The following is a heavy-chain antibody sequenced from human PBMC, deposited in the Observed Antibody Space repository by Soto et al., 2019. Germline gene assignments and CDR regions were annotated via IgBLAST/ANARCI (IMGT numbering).Heavy chain of an antibody. CDR2: MWHSGST. CDR3: ARSLVNYDESRGCDDVDL. D-gene: IGHD3-22*01. Sequence: HLQVQVSGPGLVKPSQSLSFTCAVSGGSISSGDSSWTWIRQPPGKGMEWIGDMWHSGSTYYNPSLKGRVTISVDRSTNQFSLKLSSVTAEDTAVYYGARSLVNYDESRGCDDVDLGGQGTMFPVSS. V-gene: IGHV4-30-2*01. CDR1: GGSISSGDSS. J-gene: IGHJ3*01.